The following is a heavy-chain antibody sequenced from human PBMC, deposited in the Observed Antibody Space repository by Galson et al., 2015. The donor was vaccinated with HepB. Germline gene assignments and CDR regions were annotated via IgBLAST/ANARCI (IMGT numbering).Heavy chain of an antibody. CDR3: ASQGPYYDSSGPPFVY. Sequence: QSGAEVKKPGESLKISCKGSGYSFTSYWIGWVRQMPGKGLEWMGIIYPGDSDTRYSPSFQGQVTISADKSISTAYLQWSSLKASDTAMYYCASQGPYYDSSGPPFVYWGQGTLVTVSS. J-gene: IGHJ4*02. CDR1: GYSFTSYW. D-gene: IGHD3-22*01. V-gene: IGHV5-51*01. CDR2: IYPGDSDT.